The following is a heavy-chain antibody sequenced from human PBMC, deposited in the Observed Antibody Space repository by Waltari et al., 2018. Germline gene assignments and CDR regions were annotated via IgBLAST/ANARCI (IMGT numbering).Heavy chain of an antibody. CDR3: ARKGEYSSSSDWFDP. D-gene: IGHD6-6*01. CDR2: IYYSGST. V-gene: IGHV4-59*01. Sequence: QVQLQESGPGLVKPSETLSLTCTVSGGSISSYYWSWIRQPPGKGLEWIGYIYYSGSTNYNPSLKSRVTISVDTSKNQFSLKLSSVTAADTAVYYCARKGEYSSSSDWFDPWGQGTLVTVSS. CDR1: GGSISSYY. J-gene: IGHJ5*02.